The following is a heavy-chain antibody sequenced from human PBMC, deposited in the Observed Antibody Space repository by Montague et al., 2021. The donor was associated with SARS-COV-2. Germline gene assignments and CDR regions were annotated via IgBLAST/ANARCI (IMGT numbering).Heavy chain of an antibody. CDR2: TYFRSSFYN. D-gene: IGHD6-19*01. Sequence: CAISGDSVSSSTVAWNWLRQSPSRGLEWLGRTYFRSSFYNDYALSVKSRLNIQPDSAKNQFSLQLTSVTPEDTAIYYCARQDTSGWLTFDYWGQEILVTVSS. CDR3: ARQDTSGWLTFDY. V-gene: IGHV6-1*01. J-gene: IGHJ4*02. CDR1: GDSVSSSTVA.